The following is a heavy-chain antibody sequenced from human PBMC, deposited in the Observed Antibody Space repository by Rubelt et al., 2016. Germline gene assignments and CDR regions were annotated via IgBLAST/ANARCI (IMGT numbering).Heavy chain of an antibody. V-gene: IGHV1-18*01. CDR3: ARGGGLTWWDILNY. CDR1: GYTFSNYG. D-gene: IGHD2-15*01. Sequence: SGAEVKKPGASVKVSCKASGYTFSNYGVTWVRQAPGQGLEWMGWVSAYNGNTNYVQKLQGRLTMTTDTSTNTAYMELRSLRSDDTAVYYCARGGGLTWWDILNYWGQGTLVTVSS. CDR2: VSAYNGNT. J-gene: IGHJ4*02.